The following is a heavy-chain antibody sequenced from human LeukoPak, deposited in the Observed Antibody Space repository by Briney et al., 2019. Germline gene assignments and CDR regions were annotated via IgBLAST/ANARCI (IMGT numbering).Heavy chain of an antibody. CDR2: IHGSGNT. Sequence: SETLSLTCTVAGASISSWYWSWIRQPPGKGLEWIGNIHGSGNTNYNPSLKSRVSMSLDTSKNQVSLKLTSVTAADTATYFCARETMLAGFASGLGFNYWGQGILVTVSS. V-gene: IGHV4-59*12. CDR1: GASISSWY. D-gene: IGHD6-19*01. J-gene: IGHJ4*02. CDR3: ARETMLAGFASGLGFNY.